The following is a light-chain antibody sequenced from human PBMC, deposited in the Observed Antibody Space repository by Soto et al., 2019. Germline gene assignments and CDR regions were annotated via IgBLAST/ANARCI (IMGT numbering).Light chain of an antibody. CDR1: QSVSSN. CDR3: QQYNNWPPVT. Sequence: EIVMTQSPATLSVSPGERATLSCRASQSVSSNLAWYQRKPGQAPRLLIYGASTRATDIPPRFSGSGSGTEFTLTISSLQSEDFAVYYCQQYNNWPPVTFGPGTKVDIK. J-gene: IGKJ3*01. V-gene: IGKV3-15*01. CDR2: GAS.